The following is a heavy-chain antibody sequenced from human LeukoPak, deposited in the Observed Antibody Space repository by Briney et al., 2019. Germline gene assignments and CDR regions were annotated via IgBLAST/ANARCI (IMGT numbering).Heavy chain of an antibody. CDR2: IYYSGST. J-gene: IGHJ4*02. CDR3: ARASTGGSYYNIHFDY. V-gene: IGHV4-31*03. D-gene: IGHD3-10*01. Sequence: SETLSLTCTVSGGSISSGGYYWSWIRQHPGKGLEWIGYIYYSGSTYYNPSLKSRVTISVDTSNNQFSLKLSSVTAADTAVYYCARASTGGSYYNIHFDYWGQGTLVTVSS. CDR1: GGSISSGGYY.